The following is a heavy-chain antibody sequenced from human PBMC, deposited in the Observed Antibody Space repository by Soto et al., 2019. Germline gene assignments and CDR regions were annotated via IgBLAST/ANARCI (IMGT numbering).Heavy chain of an antibody. V-gene: IGHV3-33*01. D-gene: IGHD2-15*01. Sequence: QVQLVESGGGVVQPGRSLRLSCAASGFTFSSYGMHWVRQAPGKGLEWVAVIWYDGSNKYYADSVKGRFTISRDNSKNTLYLQMNSLRAEDTAVYYCARGGYCSGGSCYSGYYFDYWGQGTLVTVSS. J-gene: IGHJ4*02. CDR2: IWYDGSNK. CDR1: GFTFSSYG. CDR3: ARGGYCSGGSCYSGYYFDY.